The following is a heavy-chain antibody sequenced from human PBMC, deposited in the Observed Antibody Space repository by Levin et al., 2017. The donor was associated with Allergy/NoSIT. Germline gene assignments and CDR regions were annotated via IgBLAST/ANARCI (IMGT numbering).Heavy chain of an antibody. CDR1: GYTFTSYA. D-gene: IGHD3-3*01. CDR2: INTNTGNP. Sequence: ASVKVSCKASGYTFTSYAMNWVRQAPGQGLEWMGWINTNTGNPTYAQGFTGRFVFSLDTSVSTAYLQISSLKAEDTAVYYCARDLPPYYDFWSGGRDWFDPWGQGTLVTVSS. J-gene: IGHJ5*02. V-gene: IGHV7-4-1*02. CDR3: ARDLPPYYDFWSGGRDWFDP.